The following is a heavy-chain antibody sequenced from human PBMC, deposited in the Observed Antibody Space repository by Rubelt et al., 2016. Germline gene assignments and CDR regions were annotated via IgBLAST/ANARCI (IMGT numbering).Heavy chain of an antibody. CDR3: APRWCGGDCCTYYYGMDV. D-gene: IGHD2-21*02. J-gene: IGHJ6*02. CDR2: FDPEDGET. V-gene: IGHV1-24*01. CDR1: GYTLTELS. Sequence: SGAEVKKPGASVKVSCKVSGYTLTELSMHRVRQAPGKGLEWMGGFDPEDGETIYAQKFQGRVTMTEDTSTDTAYMELSSLRSEDTAVYYCAPRWCGGDCCTYYYGMDVWGQGTTVTVSS.